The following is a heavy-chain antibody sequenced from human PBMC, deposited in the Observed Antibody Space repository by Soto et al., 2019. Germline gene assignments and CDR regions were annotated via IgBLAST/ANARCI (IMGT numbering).Heavy chain of an antibody. CDR1: YGSISNYY. V-gene: IGHV4-59*01. CDR3: ARGEGIKIFGVVIKGPNWFDP. Sequence: PSETLPLTCTVSYGSISNYYCSWILQNPGKGLEWIGDIYYSGSTNYNPSLKSRVTISVDTSKNQFSLKLSSVTAADTAVYYCARGEGIKIFGVVIKGPNWFDPWGQGTLVTVS. D-gene: IGHD3-3*01. CDR2: IYYSGST. J-gene: IGHJ5*02.